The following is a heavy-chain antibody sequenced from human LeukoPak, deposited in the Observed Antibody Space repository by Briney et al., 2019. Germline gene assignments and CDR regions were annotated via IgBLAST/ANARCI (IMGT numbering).Heavy chain of an antibody. CDR3: ARDRSGWYDFDP. CDR2: ISSSSSYI. D-gene: IGHD6-19*01. J-gene: IGHJ5*02. Sequence: GTLSLTCAVSGGSISSTKWWSWVRQPPGKGLEWVSSISSSSSYIYYADSVKGRFTISRDNAKNSLYLQMNSLRAEDTAVYYCARDRSGWYDFDPWGQGTLVTVSS. CDR1: GGSISSTKW. V-gene: IGHV3-21*01.